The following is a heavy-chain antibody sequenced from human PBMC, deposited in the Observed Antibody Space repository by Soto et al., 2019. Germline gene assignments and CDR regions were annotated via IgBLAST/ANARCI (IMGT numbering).Heavy chain of an antibody. CDR3: ARGEEAWFGELFGYYHMDV. CDR2: INHSGST. J-gene: IGHJ6*03. CDR1: GGPFSGYY. V-gene: IGHV4-34*01. D-gene: IGHD3-10*01. Sequence: SDTLSLTCVDYGGPFSGYYWSRIRQPLGKGLEWIGEINHSGSTNYNPSLKSRVTISVDTSKNQFSLKLSSVTAADTAVYYCARGEEAWFGELFGYYHMDVWGKGTTVS.